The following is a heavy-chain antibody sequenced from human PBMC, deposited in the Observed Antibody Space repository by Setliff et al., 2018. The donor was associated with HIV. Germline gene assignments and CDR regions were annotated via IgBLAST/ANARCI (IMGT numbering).Heavy chain of an antibody. CDR2: IKQDGSEK. CDR3: ALLWPFDY. CDR1: GFTFSSYG. Sequence: SLRLSCAASGFTFSSYGMHWVRQAPGKGLEWVANIKQDGSEKYYVDSVKGRFTISRDNAKNSLYLQMNSLRGEDTAIYYCALLWPFDYWGQGALVTVSS. J-gene: IGHJ4*02. D-gene: IGHD3-10*01. V-gene: IGHV3-7*03.